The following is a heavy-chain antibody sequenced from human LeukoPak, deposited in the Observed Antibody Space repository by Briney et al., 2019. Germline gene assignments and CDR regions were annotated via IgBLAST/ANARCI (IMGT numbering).Heavy chain of an antibody. CDR1: GDSMSPYY. V-gene: IGHV4-59*01. CDR3: AGTDYYYMDV. J-gene: IGHJ6*03. CDR2: IYYGGSR. Sequence: SETLSLTCTVSGDSMSPYYWSWIRQPPGKGLEWIGYIYYGGSRSYSPSLKSRVTISVDTSKNQFSLKLISVTAADTAVYYCAGTDYYYMDVWGKGTTVTVSS.